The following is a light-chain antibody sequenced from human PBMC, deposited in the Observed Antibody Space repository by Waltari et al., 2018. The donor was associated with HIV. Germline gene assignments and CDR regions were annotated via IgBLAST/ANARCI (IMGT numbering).Light chain of an antibody. J-gene: IGLJ3*02. CDR3: SVWDASLGAWM. CDR2: SNT. CDR1: TSNIGTNN. Sequence: QSVLTQPPSASGTPGQRIIISCSGSTSNIGTNNVNWYQQLPGTTPRLLMHSNTQRPSGVPDRFSGSRPGTSASLAISGVQSEDEADYYCSVWDASLGAWMFGGGTKLTVL. V-gene: IGLV1-44*01.